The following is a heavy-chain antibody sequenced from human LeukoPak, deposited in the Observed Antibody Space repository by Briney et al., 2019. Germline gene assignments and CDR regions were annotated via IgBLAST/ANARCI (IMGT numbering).Heavy chain of an antibody. Sequence: GGSLRLSCATSGFTFSSYSMNWVRQAPGKGLEWVSSITTSGTYIYYADSVKGRFTISRDNSKNTLYLQMNSLRAEDTAVYYCAKSPLDYWGQGTLVTVSS. CDR1: GFTFSSYS. J-gene: IGHJ4*02. CDR2: ITTSGTYI. CDR3: AKSPLDY. V-gene: IGHV3-21*01.